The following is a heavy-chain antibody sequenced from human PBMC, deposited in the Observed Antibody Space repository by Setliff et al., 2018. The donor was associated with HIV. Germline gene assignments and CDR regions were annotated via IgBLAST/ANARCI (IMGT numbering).Heavy chain of an antibody. CDR2: IIPIFGTA. V-gene: IGHV1-69*13. D-gene: IGHD3-10*01. CDR3: ARARGNYYGSGKVYYYYYYMDV. J-gene: IGHJ6*03. CDR1: GGTFSSYA. Sequence: SVKVSCKASGGTFSSYAISWVRQAPGQGLEWMGGIIPIFGTANYAQKFQGRVTITADESTSTAYMELSSLRSEDTAVDYCARARGNYYGSGKVYYYYYYMDVWGKGTTVTVSS.